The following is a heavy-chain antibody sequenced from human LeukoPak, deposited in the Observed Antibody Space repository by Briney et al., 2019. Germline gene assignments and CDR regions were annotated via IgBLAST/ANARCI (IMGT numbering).Heavy chain of an antibody. CDR1: GYTFTSYG. CDR2: ISAYNGNT. CDR3: ARDGPGRGYYYGMDV. J-gene: IGHJ6*02. Sequence: ASVKVSCKASGYTFTSYGISLVRQAPGQGLEWMGWISAYNGNTNYAQKLQGRVTMTTDTSTSTAYMELRSLRSDDTAVYYCARDGPGRGYYYGMDVWGQGTTVTVSS. V-gene: IGHV1-18*01. D-gene: IGHD1-26*01.